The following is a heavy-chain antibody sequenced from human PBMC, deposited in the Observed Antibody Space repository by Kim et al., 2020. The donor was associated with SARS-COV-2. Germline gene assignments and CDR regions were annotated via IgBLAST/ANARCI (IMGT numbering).Heavy chain of an antibody. CDR1: GGSISSYY. Sequence: SETLSLTCTVSGGSISSYYWSWIRQPPGKGLEWIGYIYYSGSTNYNPSLKSRVTISVDTSKNQFSLKLSSVTAADTAVYYCARTPGITIFGVADNWFDPWGQGTLVTVSS. J-gene: IGHJ5*02. D-gene: IGHD3-3*01. CDR2: IYYSGST. V-gene: IGHV4-59*01. CDR3: ARTPGITIFGVADNWFDP.